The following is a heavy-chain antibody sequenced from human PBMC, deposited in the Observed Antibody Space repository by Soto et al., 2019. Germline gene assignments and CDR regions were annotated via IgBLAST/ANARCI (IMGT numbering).Heavy chain of an antibody. D-gene: IGHD3-22*01. J-gene: IGHJ4*02. CDR3: ARLTMIVVVPTSHFDY. V-gene: IGHV5-51*01. CDR1: GYSFTSYW. Sequence: PGESLKISCKGSGYSFTSYWIGWVRQMPGKGLEWMGIIYPGDSDTRYSPSFQGQVTISADKSISTAYLQWSSVKASDTAMYYCARLTMIVVVPTSHFDYWGQGTLVTVSS. CDR2: IYPGDSDT.